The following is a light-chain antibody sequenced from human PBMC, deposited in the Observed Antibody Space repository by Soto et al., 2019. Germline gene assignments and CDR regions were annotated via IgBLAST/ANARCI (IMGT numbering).Light chain of an antibody. CDR3: QQLNTLPFT. CDR1: QSISSY. CDR2: AAS. J-gene: IGKJ5*01. Sequence: DIQMTQSPSSLSASVGDRVTITCRASQSISSYLNWYQQKPGKAPKLLIYAASSLQSGVPSRFSGSGSGTDFTLTISCLQSEDFATYHCQQLNTLPFTFGQGTRLEIK. V-gene: IGKV1-39*01.